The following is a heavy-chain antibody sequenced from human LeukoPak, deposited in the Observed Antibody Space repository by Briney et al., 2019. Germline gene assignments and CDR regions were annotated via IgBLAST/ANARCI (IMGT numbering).Heavy chain of an antibody. D-gene: IGHD5-12*01. Sequence: GGSLRLSCTASGFTFSSYAMSWVRQAPGQGLEWVSVISGSGGDTYYGDSVMGRFTISRDNSKNTLYLQMNSLRADDTAVYYCAKDGVATITFDYWGQGTLVTVSS. CDR3: AKDGVATITFDY. CDR2: ISGSGGDT. J-gene: IGHJ4*02. V-gene: IGHV3-23*01. CDR1: GFTFSSYA.